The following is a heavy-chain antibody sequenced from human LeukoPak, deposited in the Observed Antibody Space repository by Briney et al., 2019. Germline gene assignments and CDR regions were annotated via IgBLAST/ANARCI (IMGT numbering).Heavy chain of an antibody. D-gene: IGHD2-2*01. J-gene: IGHJ4*02. V-gene: IGHV3-74*01. CDR1: GFTLSNYY. Sequence: GGSLRLSCAASGFTLSNYYMHWVRQPPGKGLVWVSRLINHDTTATYADSVKGRFTISRDNAKNTLYLQMNSLRADDTAVSYCARGGCSNPSCLADWGQGILVTVSS. CDR2: LINHDTTA. CDR3: ARGGCSNPSCLAD.